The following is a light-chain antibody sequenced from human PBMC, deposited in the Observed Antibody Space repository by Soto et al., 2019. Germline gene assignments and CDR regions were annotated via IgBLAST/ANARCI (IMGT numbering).Light chain of an antibody. J-gene: IGLJ2*01. V-gene: IGLV2-8*01. Sequence: QSVLTQPPSASGSPGQSVTISCTGTSSDIGGYNYVSWYQQHPGKAPRLIIYEVTKRPSGVPDRFSGSKSGNTASLTVSGLQAEDEADYYCSSYGGSNNLLFGGGTKLTVL. CDR1: SSDIGGYNY. CDR2: EVT. CDR3: SSYGGSNNLL.